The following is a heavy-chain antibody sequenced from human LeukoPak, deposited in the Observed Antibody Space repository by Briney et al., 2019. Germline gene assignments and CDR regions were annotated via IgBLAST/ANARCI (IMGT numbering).Heavy chain of an antibody. V-gene: IGHV3-30*18. D-gene: IGHD6-19*01. CDR2: ISYDGSNK. Sequence: GGSLRLSCAASGFTFSSYWMHWVRQAPGKGLEWVAVISYDGSNKYYADSVKGRFTISRDNSKNTLYLQMNSLRAEDTAVYYCAKSSSGWYPTGSAFDIWGQGTMVTVSS. J-gene: IGHJ3*02. CDR3: AKSSSGWYPTGSAFDI. CDR1: GFTFSSYW.